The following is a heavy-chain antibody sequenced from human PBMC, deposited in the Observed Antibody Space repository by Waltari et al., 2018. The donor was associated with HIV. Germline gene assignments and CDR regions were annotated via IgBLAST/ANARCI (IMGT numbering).Heavy chain of an antibody. D-gene: IGHD3-22*01. V-gene: IGHV1-8*02. CDR3: ARNSSGKGNRYFYYGLDV. CDR1: GYTFINFD. CDR2: MNPNNGKT. Sequence: QVHLVQSGPEVKRPGASVKISCKAYGYTFINFDVNWVRQAAGHGPEWLGWMNPNNGKTASPYIFEDRVTMTRDVSTDTAYMEMSGLTPEDTAIYYCARNSSGKGNRYFYYGLDVWGQGTPVTV. J-gene: IGHJ6*02.